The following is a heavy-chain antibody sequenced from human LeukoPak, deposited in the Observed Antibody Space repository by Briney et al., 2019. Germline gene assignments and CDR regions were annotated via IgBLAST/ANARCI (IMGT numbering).Heavy chain of an antibody. CDR3: ARGYGDFRVEGRYFHS. V-gene: IGHV4-59*01. Sequence: SETLSLTCTVSDGSITNYDWSWVRQPPGKGLEFIGHVHYSGTANYNPSLRSRVTISIDTSKKHFFLKLKSVTAADTAVYCCARGYGDFRVEGRYFHSWGQGTLVTVSS. CDR2: VHYSGTA. J-gene: IGHJ4*02. CDR1: DGSITNYD. D-gene: IGHD4-17*01.